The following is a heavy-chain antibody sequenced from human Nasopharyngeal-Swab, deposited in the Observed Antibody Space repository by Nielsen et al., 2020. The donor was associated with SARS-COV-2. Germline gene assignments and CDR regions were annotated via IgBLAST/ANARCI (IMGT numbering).Heavy chain of an antibody. CDR3: ARVRTKTKYYDILTGLGGYFDY. CDR2: INPNSGGT. D-gene: IGHD3-9*01. V-gene: IGHV1-2*06. Sequence: WVRQAPGQGLEWMGRINPNSGGTNYAQKFQGRVTMTRDTSISTAYMELIRLRSDDTAVYYCARVRTKTKYYDILTGLGGYFDYWGQGTLVTVSS. J-gene: IGHJ4*02.